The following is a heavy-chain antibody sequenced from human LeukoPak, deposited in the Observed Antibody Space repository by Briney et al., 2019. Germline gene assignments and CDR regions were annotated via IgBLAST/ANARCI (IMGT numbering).Heavy chain of an antibody. Sequence: GGSLRLSCAASGFTFSSYGMHWVRQAPGKRLEWVAVISYDGSNKYYADSVKGRFTISRDNSKNTLYLQMNSLRAEDTAVYYCAKDDDYYGSGSPWAYYMDVWGKGTTVTVSS. CDR3: AKDDDYYGSGSPWAYYMDV. J-gene: IGHJ6*03. CDR2: ISYDGSNK. V-gene: IGHV3-30*18. D-gene: IGHD3-10*01. CDR1: GFTFSSYG.